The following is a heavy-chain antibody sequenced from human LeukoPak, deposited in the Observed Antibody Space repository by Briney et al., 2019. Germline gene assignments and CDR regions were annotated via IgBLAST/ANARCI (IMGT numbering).Heavy chain of an antibody. J-gene: IGHJ6*03. Sequence: PGGSLRLSCAASGFTVSSNYMSWVRQAPGKGLEWVSVIYSGGSTYYADSVKGRFTISRDNSKNTLYLQMNSLRAEDTAVYYCARGLGAANYYYYYYMDVWGEGTTVTVSS. V-gene: IGHV3-66*02. D-gene: IGHD1-26*01. CDR2: IYSGGST. CDR3: ARGLGAANYYYYYYMDV. CDR1: GFTVSSNY.